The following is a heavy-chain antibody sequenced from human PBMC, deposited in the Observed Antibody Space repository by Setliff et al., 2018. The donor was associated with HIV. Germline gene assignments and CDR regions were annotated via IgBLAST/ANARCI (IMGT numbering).Heavy chain of an antibody. J-gene: IGHJ6*02. V-gene: IGHV4-61*02. CDR2: IYTSGST. CDR3: AREDYYYYGMDV. Sequence: SETLSLTCTVSGGSISSGSYYWNWIRQPAGKGLEWIGRIYTSGSTNYNPSLKSRVTISVDTSKNQFSLKLRPVTAADTAVYYCAREDYYYYGMDVWGQGTTVTAP. CDR1: GGSISSGSYY.